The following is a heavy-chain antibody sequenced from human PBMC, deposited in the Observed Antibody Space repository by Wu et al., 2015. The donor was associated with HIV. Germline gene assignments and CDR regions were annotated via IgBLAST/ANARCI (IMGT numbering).Heavy chain of an antibody. CDR3: AARGATTTRHWYFDL. V-gene: IGHV1-69*12. D-gene: IGHD1-26*01. CDR1: GGTFSSYA. CDR2: IIPIFGTA. Sequence: QVQLVQSGAEVKKPGSSVKVSCKASGGTFSSYAISWVRQAPGQGLEWMGGIIPIFGTANYAQKFQGRVTITADESTSTAYMELSSLRSEDTAVYYCAARGATTTRHWYFDLWGRGTLVTVSS. J-gene: IGHJ2*01.